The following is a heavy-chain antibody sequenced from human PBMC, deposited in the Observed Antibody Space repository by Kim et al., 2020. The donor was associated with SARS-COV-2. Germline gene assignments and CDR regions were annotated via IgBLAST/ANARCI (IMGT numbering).Heavy chain of an antibody. J-gene: IGHJ4*02. V-gene: IGHV1-2*02. D-gene: IGHD5-18*01. Sequence: AQKCQGRVTMTRDTSISTAYMELGRLRSDDTAVYYCARDTAMVPEYYFDYWGQGTLVTVSS. CDR3: ARDTAMVPEYYFDY.